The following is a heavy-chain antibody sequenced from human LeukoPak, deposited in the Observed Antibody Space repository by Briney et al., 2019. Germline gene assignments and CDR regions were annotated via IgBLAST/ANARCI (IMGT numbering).Heavy chain of an antibody. J-gene: IGHJ4*02. CDR2: IYYSGSA. CDR1: GGSISSYY. D-gene: IGHD6-19*01. V-gene: IGHV4-59*01. CDR3: ARILGGWLSH. Sequence: SETLSLTCTVSGGSISSYYWSWIRQPPGKGLEWIGYIYYSGSANYNPSLKSRVTLSVDTSKNQFSLKLSSVTAADTAVYYCARILGGWLSHWGQGTLVTVSS.